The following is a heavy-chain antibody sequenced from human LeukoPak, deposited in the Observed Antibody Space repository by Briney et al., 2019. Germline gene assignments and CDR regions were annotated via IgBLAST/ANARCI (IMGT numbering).Heavy chain of an antibody. V-gene: IGHV3-48*01. CDR2: ISNDDI. CDR3: ARVETQAKWELLEYYFDY. J-gene: IGHJ4*02. CDR1: GFTFSTYS. Sequence: GGSLRLSCAASGFTFSTYSLNWVRQAPGKGLEWVAYISNDDIWYPDSVKGRFTISRDNSKNTLYLQMNSLRAEDTAVYYCARVETQAKWELLEYYFDYWGQGTLVTVSS. D-gene: IGHD1-26*01.